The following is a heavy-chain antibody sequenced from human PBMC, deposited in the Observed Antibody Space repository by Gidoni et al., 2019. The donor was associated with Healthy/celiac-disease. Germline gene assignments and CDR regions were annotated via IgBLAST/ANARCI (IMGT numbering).Heavy chain of an antibody. CDR2: IYYSGST. CDR3: ARARSITQAFDI. V-gene: IGHV4-31*03. CDR1: GGSLSSGGYY. J-gene: IGHJ3*02. D-gene: IGHD3-10*01. Sequence: QVQLQESGPGLVKPSQTLYLTCTVAGGSLSSGGYYWSWIRQHPGKGLEWIGYIYYSGSTYYNPSLKSRVTISVDTSKNQFSLKLSSVTAADTAVYYCARARSITQAFDIWGQGTMVTVSS.